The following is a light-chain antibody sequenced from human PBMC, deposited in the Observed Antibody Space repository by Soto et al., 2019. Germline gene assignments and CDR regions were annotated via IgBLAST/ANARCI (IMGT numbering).Light chain of an antibody. J-gene: IGKJ2*01. CDR2: GAS. V-gene: IGKV3-20*01. CDR1: QSVSSSY. CDR3: LQYGSSPYT. Sequence: EIVLTQSPGTLSLSPGERATLSCRASQSVSSSYVAWYQQKPGQAPRPLIYGASSRATGIPDRFSGSGSGADFTLTIGRLEPEDFEAYYCLQYGSSPYTFGQGTKLEIK.